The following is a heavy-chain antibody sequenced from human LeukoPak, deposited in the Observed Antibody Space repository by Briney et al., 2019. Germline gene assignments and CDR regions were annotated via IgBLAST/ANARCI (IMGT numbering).Heavy chain of an antibody. J-gene: IGHJ4*02. CDR1: GFTFSSYW. CDR2: INSDGNST. Sequence: GGSLRLSCAASGFTFSSYWMHWVRQAPGKGLVWVSRINSDGNSTSYADSVKGRFTISRDNAKNTLYLQMNSLRAEDTAVYYCARAPIVGATLFDYWGQGTLVTVSS. V-gene: IGHV3-74*01. D-gene: IGHD1-26*01. CDR3: ARAPIVGATLFDY.